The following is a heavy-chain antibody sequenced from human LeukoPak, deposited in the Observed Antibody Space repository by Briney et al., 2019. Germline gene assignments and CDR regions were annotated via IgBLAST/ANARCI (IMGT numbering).Heavy chain of an antibody. CDR1: GGSFSGYY. V-gene: IGHV4-34*01. CDR2: INHSGST. J-gene: IGHJ4*02. D-gene: IGHD1-26*01. Sequence: PSETLSLTCAVYGGSFSGYYWSWIRQPPGKGLEWIGEINHSGSTNYNPSLKSRVTISVDTSKNQFSLKLSSVTAADTAVYYCASSIVGAATVNYWGQGTLVTVSS. CDR3: ASSIVGAATVNY.